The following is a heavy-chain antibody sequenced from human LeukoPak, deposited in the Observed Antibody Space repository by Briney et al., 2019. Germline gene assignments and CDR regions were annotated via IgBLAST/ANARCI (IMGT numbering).Heavy chain of an antibody. D-gene: IGHD2-21*02. CDR1: GGSISNYY. Sequence: SETLSLTCTVSGGSISNYYWSWIRQPPEKGLEWIGYIYYSGSVKYNPSLKSRVTISLDTSKNQFSLKVSSVTAADTAVYYCARGLASCGGDCYDYWGQGTLVTVSS. CDR2: IYYSGSV. J-gene: IGHJ4*02. V-gene: IGHV4-59*01. CDR3: ARGLASCGGDCYDY.